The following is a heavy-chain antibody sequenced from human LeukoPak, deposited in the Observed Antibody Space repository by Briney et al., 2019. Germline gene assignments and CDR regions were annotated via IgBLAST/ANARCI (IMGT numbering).Heavy chain of an antibody. CDR2: ISYDGSNK. Sequence: GGSLRLSCAASGFTFSSYAMHWVRQAPGKGLEWVAVISYDGSNKYYADSVKGRFTISRDNSKNTLYLQMNSLRAEDTAVYYCAGVGYSYGPYYYYGMDVWDKGTTVTVSS. D-gene: IGHD5-18*01. J-gene: IGHJ6*04. CDR3: AGVGYSYGPYYYYGMDV. V-gene: IGHV3-30*04. CDR1: GFTFSSYA.